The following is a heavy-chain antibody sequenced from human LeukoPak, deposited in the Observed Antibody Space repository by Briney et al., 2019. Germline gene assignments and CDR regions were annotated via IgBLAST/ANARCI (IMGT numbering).Heavy chain of an antibody. D-gene: IGHD3-22*01. Sequence: SVKVSCKASGGTFSSYAISWVRQAPGQGLEWMRGIIPIFGTANYAQKFQDRVTITADESTSTTYMELSSLRSEDTAVYYCASSITMIVVGDAFDIWGQGTMVTVSS. CDR1: GGTFSSYA. V-gene: IGHV1-69*13. J-gene: IGHJ3*02. CDR2: IIPIFGTA. CDR3: ASSITMIVVGDAFDI.